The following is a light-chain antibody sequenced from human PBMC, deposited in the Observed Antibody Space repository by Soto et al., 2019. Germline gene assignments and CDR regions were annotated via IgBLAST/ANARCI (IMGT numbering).Light chain of an antibody. CDR3: KSYAGSNTYV. CDR2: DVS. J-gene: IGLJ1*01. CDR1: SSDVGGYNY. Sequence: QSVLTQPRSVSGSPGQSVTISCTGTSSDVGGYNYVSWYQHHPGKAPKLMIYDVSKRPSGVPDRFSGSKSGNTASLTISGLQAEDEADYFCKSYAGSNTYVFGSGTKVSVL. V-gene: IGLV2-11*01.